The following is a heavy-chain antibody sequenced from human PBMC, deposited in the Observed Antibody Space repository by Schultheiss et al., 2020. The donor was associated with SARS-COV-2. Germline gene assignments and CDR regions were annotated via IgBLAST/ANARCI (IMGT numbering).Heavy chain of an antibody. V-gene: IGHV3-23*01. Sequence: GGSLRLSCAASGFTFSSYAMSWVRQAPGKGLEWVSGISWNSGSIGYADSVKGRFTISRDNSKNTLYLQMNSLRAEDTAVYYCAKDFGGYDSSGYFNYWGQGTLVTVSS. D-gene: IGHD3-22*01. J-gene: IGHJ4*02. CDR2: ISWNSGSI. CDR1: GFTFSSYA. CDR3: AKDFGGYDSSGYFNY.